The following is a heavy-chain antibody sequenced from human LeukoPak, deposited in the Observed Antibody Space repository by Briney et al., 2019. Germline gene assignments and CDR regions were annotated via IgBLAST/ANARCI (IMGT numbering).Heavy chain of an antibody. CDR3: ARDQAFVVVVAATSYYFDY. CDR1: GYTFTSYY. Sequence: ASVKVSCKASGYTFTSYYMHWVRQAPRQGLEWMGIINPSGGSTSYAQKFQGRVTMTRDTSTSTVYMELSSLRSEDTAVYYCARDQAFVVVVAATSYYFDYWGQGTLVTVSS. D-gene: IGHD2-15*01. V-gene: IGHV1-46*01. CDR2: INPSGGST. J-gene: IGHJ4*02.